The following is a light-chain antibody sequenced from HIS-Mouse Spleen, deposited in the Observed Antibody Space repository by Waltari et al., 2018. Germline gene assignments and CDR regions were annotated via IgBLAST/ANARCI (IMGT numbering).Light chain of an antibody. J-gene: IGLJ1*01. V-gene: IGLV2-8*01. CDR1: SRDVGGYNY. CDR2: EVS. CDR3: SSYAGSNNYV. Sequence: QSALTQPPSASGSPGPSVTISCTGTSRDVGGYNYVSRYQQHPGKAPKLMIYEVSKRPSGVPDRFSGSKSGNTASLTVSGLQAEDEADYYCSSYAGSNNYVFGTGTKVTVL.